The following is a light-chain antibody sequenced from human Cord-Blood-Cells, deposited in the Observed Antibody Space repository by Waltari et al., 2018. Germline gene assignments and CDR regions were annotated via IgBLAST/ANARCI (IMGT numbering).Light chain of an antibody. CDR1: QSISRW. CDR3: QQYNSYSYT. CDR2: KAS. J-gene: IGKJ2*01. Sequence: DIQMTQSPSTLSASVGARVTITSRASQSISRWLAWYHQKPGKAPKLLIYKASSLESGVPSRFSGSGSGTEFTLTISSLQPDDFATYYCQQYNSYSYTFGQGTKLEIK. V-gene: IGKV1-5*03.